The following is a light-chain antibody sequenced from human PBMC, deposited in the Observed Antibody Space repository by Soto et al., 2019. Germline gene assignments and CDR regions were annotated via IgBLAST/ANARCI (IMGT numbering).Light chain of an antibody. CDR1: SGHSNYA. V-gene: IGLV4-69*01. CDR2: LNSDGSH. J-gene: IGLJ2*01. CDR3: QTWGTGIVV. Sequence: QSVLTQSPSASACLGASVELTCTLSSGHSNYAIAWHQQQPEKGPRYLMKLNSDGSHSKGDGIPDRFSGSSSGAERYLTISSLQSEDEADYYCQTWGTGIVVFGGGTKLTVL.